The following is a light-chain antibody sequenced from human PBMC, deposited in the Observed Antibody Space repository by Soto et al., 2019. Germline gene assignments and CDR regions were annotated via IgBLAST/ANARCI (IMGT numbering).Light chain of an antibody. V-gene: IGLV2-14*01. CDR3: SSYTSTSTWV. Sequence: QSALTQPASVSGSRGQSITISCTGSSAVVGGYNYVSWYQQYPGKAPKLMIYEVSNRPSGVSNRFSGSKSGNTASLTISGLRAEDEADYYCSSYTSTSTWVFGGGTQLTVL. CDR1: SAVVGGYNY. CDR2: EVS. J-gene: IGLJ3*02.